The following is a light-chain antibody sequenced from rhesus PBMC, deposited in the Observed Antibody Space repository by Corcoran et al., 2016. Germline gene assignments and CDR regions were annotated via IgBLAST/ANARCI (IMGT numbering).Light chain of an antibody. V-gene: IGKV3-24*01. J-gene: IGKJ2*01. CDR2: GAS. Sequence: EVVMTQSPATLSLSPGERATLSCRASQSVNSALAWYQQKPGQAPSLLIYGASDRDAGIPDRFRGGGSGTVFTLTISSLEPEDVAFYYCLQHSNWPHSFGQGTKVEIK. CDR1: QSVNSA. CDR3: LQHSNWPHS.